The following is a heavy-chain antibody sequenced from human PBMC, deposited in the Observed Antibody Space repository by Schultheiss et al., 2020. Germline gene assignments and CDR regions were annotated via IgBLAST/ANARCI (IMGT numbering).Heavy chain of an antibody. CDR1: GDSVSSNSAA. J-gene: IGHJ6*02. Sequence: SQTLSLTCAISGDSVSSNSAAWNWIRQSPSRGLEWLGRTYYRSKWYNDYAVSVKSRITINPDTSKNQFSLQLNSVTPEDTAVYYCARGGKWFGEPHLYGMDVWGQGTTVTGSS. CDR3: ARGGKWFGEPHLYGMDV. V-gene: IGHV6-1*01. D-gene: IGHD3-10*01. CDR2: TYYRSKWYN.